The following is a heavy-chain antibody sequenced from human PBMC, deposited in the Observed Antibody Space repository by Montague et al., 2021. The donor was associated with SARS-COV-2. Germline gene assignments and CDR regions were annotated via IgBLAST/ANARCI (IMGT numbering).Heavy chain of an antibody. J-gene: IGHJ6*02. V-gene: IGHV4-38-2*02. Sequence: SETLSLTCTVSGYSISSGYYWGWIRQPPGKGLEWIGSIFHSGSTSYHPSLKSRVTISVDTSKNQFSLKPSSVTAADTAVYYCTRDDYTPGDYSYNYCLDVWGQGTTVTVSS. CDR1: GYSISSGYY. CDR2: IFHSGST. D-gene: IGHD4-11*01. CDR3: TRDDYTPGDYSYNYCLDV.